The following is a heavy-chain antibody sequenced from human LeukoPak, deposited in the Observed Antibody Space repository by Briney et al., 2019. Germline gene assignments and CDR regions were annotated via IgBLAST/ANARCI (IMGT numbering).Heavy chain of an antibody. J-gene: IGHJ4*02. CDR1: GGSISTYD. CDR3: ARGYSSTWFKTWDF. Sequence: PSETLSLTCTVSGGSISTYDWNWIRQPPGKGLEWIGYIYYSGTTNYNPSLKSGVPISVDTSTNQFSLKLTSVTAADPAVYYCARGYSSTWFKTWDFWGQGTLVTVSS. V-gene: IGHV4-59*08. D-gene: IGHD6-13*01. CDR2: IYYSGTT.